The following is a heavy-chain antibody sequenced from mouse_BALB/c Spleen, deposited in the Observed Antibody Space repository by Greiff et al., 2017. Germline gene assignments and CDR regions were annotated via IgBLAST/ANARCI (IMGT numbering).Heavy chain of an antibody. CDR3: ARCYYGSSDYCDD. D-gene: IGHD1-1*01. Sequence: VQLQQSGAELMKPGASVKISCKATGYTFSSYWIEWVKQRPGHGLEWIGEILPGSGSTNYNEQFKGKATFTADTSSHTAYMQLSSLTSEDSAVYYCARCYYGSSDYCDDWGQGTTLTVSS. V-gene: IGHV1-9*01. J-gene: IGHJ2*01. CDR2: ILPGSGST. CDR1: GYTFSSYW.